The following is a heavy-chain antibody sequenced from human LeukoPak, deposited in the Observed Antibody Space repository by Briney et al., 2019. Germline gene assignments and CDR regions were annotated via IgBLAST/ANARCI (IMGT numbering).Heavy chain of an antibody. V-gene: IGHV3-21*01. J-gene: IGHJ3*02. CDR1: GFTFSSYS. D-gene: IGHD2-21*01. CDR2: ISSSSSYI. Sequence: GGSLRLSYAASGFTFSSYSMNWVRQAPGKGLEWVSSISSSSSYIYYADSVKGRFTISRDNAKNSLYLQMNSLRAEDTAVYYCARAYGWRYAFYIWGQGTMVTVSS. CDR3: ARAYGWRYAFYI.